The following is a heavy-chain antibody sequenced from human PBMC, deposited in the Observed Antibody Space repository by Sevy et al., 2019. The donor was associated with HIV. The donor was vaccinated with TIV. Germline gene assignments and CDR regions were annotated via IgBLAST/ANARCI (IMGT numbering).Heavy chain of an antibody. CDR3: VKAIAKDGSF. CDR2: INQDGSVK. V-gene: IGHV3-7*01. D-gene: IGHD6-13*01. CDR1: GFSLNNYW. Sequence: GGSLRLSCVASGFSLNNYWMNWLRQAPGKGLEWVANINQDGSVKYYVDSVRGRFTISRDNARNLVFLQMSSLRVDDSALYYCVKAIAKDGSFWGQGTLVTVPQ. J-gene: IGHJ4*02.